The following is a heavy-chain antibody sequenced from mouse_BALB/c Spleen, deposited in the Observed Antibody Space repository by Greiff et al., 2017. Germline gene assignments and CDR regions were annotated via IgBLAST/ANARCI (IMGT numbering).Heavy chain of an antibody. CDR3: ARSTGLYFDY. CDR1: GFTFSSFG. J-gene: IGHJ2*01. CDR2: ISSGSSTI. Sequence: EVQLVESGGGLVQPGGSRKLSCAASGFTFSSFGMHWVRQAPEKGLEWVAYISSGSSTIYYADTVKGRFTISRDNPKNTLFLQMTSLRSEDTAMYYCARSTGLYFDYWGQGTTLTVSS. D-gene: IGHD4-1*02. V-gene: IGHV5-17*02.